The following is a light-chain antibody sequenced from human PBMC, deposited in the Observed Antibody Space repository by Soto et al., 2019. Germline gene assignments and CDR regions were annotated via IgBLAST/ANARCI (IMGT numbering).Light chain of an antibody. CDR1: QSVSSN. CDR3: QQSNNWTQT. V-gene: IGKV3-15*01. CDR2: GAS. Sequence: EIVITQSPATLSVSQGERATLSCRASQSVSSNLAWYQQKPGQDPRLLIYGASTRATGIPARFSGSVSGTEFNLTVRRLQSEDCAVYDGQQSNNWTQTFGPMTKLEI. J-gene: IGKJ1*01.